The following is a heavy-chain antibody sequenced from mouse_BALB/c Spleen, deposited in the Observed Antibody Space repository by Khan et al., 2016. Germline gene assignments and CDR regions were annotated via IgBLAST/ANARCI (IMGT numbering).Heavy chain of an antibody. V-gene: IGHV14-1*02. J-gene: IGHJ4*01. D-gene: IGHD2-3*01. Sequence: EVQLQESGAELVRPGALVKLSCKASGFNIKDYYIHWVKQRPEQGLKWIGWVDPENGKTKYDPKFQGKASITADTSSNTAYLQLSSLTSEDTAVYYCASRDGYLEYYAMDYWGQGTSVTVSS. CDR3: ASRDGYLEYYAMDY. CDR1: GFNIKDYY. CDR2: VDPENGKT.